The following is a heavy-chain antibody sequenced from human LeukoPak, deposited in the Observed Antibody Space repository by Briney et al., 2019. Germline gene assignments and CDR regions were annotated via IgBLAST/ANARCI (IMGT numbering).Heavy chain of an antibody. Sequence: GESLKISCKGSGYSFTSYWIGWVRQMPGKGLEWMGRIDPSDSYTNYSPSFQGHVTISADNSISTAYLQWSSLKASDTAMYYCARQGSGSYYAVDYWGQGTLVTVSS. CDR2: IDPSDSYT. CDR3: ARQGSGSYYAVDY. J-gene: IGHJ4*02. CDR1: GYSFTSYW. V-gene: IGHV5-10-1*01. D-gene: IGHD1-26*01.